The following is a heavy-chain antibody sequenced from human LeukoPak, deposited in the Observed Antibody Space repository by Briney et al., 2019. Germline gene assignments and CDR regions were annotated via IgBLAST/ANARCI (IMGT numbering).Heavy chain of an antibody. V-gene: IGHV3-30*02. D-gene: IGHD1-26*01. CDR3: AKEFPRSMGATPD. J-gene: IGHJ4*02. CDR2: IRYDGSNK. Sequence: GGSLRLSCAASGFTFSSYGMYWVRQASGKGLEWVAFIRYDGSNKYYADSVKGRFTISRDNSKNTLYLQMNSLRVEDTAVYYCAKEFPRSMGATPDWGQGTLVTVSS. CDR1: GFTFSSYG.